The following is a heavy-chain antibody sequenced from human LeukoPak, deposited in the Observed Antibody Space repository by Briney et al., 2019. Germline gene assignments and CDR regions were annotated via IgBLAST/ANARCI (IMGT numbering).Heavy chain of an antibody. Sequence: SETLSLTCAVSGGSISSCNWWSWVRQPPGKGLEWIGEIHHSGSTNYNPSLKSRVTISVDKSRNQFSLKLSSVTAADTAVYYCAKGLYTSGRGYMDVWGKGTTVTISS. CDR1: GGSISSCNW. CDR3: AKGLYTSGRGYMDV. CDR2: IHHSGST. V-gene: IGHV4-4*02. D-gene: IGHD6-19*01. J-gene: IGHJ6*03.